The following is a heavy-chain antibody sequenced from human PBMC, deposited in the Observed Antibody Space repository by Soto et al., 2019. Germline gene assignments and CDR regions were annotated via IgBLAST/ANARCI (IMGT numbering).Heavy chain of an antibody. D-gene: IGHD3-16*01. Sequence: GGSLRLSCAASGFTFSSYWMSWVRQAPGKGLEWVANIKQDGSEKYYVDSVKGRFTISRDNAKNSLYLQMNILRAEDTAVYYCASSPDVMITFGRVIPLPFDYWGQGTLVTVSS. CDR1: GFTFSSYW. V-gene: IGHV3-7*01. CDR3: ASSPDVMITFGRVIPLPFDY. J-gene: IGHJ4*02. CDR2: IKQDGSEK.